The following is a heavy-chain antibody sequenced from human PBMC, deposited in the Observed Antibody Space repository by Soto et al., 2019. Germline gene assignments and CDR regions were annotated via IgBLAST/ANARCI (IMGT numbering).Heavy chain of an antibody. V-gene: IGHV4-59*11. J-gene: IGHJ5*02. CDR2: IYYSGST. CDR1: GGSISSHY. Sequence: SETLSLTCTVSGGSISSHYWSWIRQPPGKGLEWIGYIYYSGSTNYNPSLKSRVTISVDTSKNQFSLKLSSVTAADTAVYYCARDSTYYDILTGYYTWFDPWGQGTLVTVSS. CDR3: ARDSTYYDILTGYYTWFDP. D-gene: IGHD3-9*01.